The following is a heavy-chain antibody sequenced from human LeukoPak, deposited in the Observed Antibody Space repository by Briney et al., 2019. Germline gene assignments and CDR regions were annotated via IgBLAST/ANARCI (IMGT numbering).Heavy chain of an antibody. CDR2: ISYDGSNK. CDR3: AKDRRGVRWSAVAVWSPQFDY. J-gene: IGHJ4*02. V-gene: IGHV3-30*18. CDR1: GFTFSSYG. D-gene: IGHD2-15*01. Sequence: SGGSLRLSCAASGFTFSSYGMHWVRQAPGKGLEWVAVISYDGSNKYYADSVKGRFTISRDNSKNTLYLQMNSLRAEDTAVYYCAKDRRGVRWSAVAVWSPQFDYWGQGTLVTVSS.